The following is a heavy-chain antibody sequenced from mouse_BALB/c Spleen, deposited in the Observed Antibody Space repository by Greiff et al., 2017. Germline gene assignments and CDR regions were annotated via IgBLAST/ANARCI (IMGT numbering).Heavy chain of an antibody. D-gene: IGHD1-1*01. Sequence: EVQLQQSGPGLVKPSQSLSLTCTVTGYSITSDYAWNWIRQFPGNKLEWMGYISYSGSTSYNPSLKSRISITRDTSKNQFFLQLNSVTTEDTATYYCARWVITTVVEAYWGQGTLVTVSA. J-gene: IGHJ3*01. V-gene: IGHV3-2*02. CDR2: ISYSGST. CDR1: GYSITSDYA. CDR3: ARWVITTVVEAY.